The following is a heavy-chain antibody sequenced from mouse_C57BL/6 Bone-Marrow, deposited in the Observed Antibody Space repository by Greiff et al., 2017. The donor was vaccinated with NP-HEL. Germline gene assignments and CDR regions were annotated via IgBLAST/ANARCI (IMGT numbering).Heavy chain of an antibody. Sequence: QVQLQQPGAELVKPGASVKLSCKASGYTFTSYWMHWVKQRPGQGLEWIGMIHPNSGSTNYNEKFKSKATLTVDKSSSTAYMQLSNLTSEDSAVYYCARRRGYNWYYYAMDYWGQGTSVTVSS. D-gene: IGHD4-1*02. CDR2: IHPNSGST. CDR1: GYTFTSYW. J-gene: IGHJ4*01. CDR3: ARRRGYNWYYYAMDY. V-gene: IGHV1-64*01.